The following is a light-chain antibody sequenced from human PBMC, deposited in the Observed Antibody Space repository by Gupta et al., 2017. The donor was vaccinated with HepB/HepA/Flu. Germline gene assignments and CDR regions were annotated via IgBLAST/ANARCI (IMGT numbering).Light chain of an antibody. CDR1: SSNLGSNY. Sequence: QSVLTQPPSASGTPGQRVTISCSVSSSNLGSNYVYWYQQLPGTAPKLLIYRNNQRPSGVPDRFSGSKSGTSASLAISGLRSEDEADYYCAAWDDSLSGLVVCGGGTKLTVL. V-gene: IGLV1-47*01. J-gene: IGLJ2*01. CDR2: RNN. CDR3: AAWDDSLSGLVV.